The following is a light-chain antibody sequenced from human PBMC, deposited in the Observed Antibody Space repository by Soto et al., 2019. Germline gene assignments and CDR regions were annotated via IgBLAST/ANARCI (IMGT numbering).Light chain of an antibody. V-gene: IGKV1-39*01. Sequence: DIQMTQSPSSLSASVGDRVTIACRASQSISSYLNWYQQKPGKAPKLLIYAASSLQSGVPSRFSGSGSGKDFTLTISSLQPEDFATYYCQQSYSTPYTFGQGTKVEIX. CDR1: QSISSY. CDR3: QQSYSTPYT. CDR2: AAS. J-gene: IGKJ2*01.